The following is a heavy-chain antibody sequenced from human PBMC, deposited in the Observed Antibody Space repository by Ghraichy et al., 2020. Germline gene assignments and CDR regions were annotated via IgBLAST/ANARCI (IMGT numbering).Heavy chain of an antibody. Sequence: SQTLSLTCAVYGGSFSGYYWSWIRQPPGKGLEWIGEINHSGSTNYNPSLKSRVTISVDTSKNQFSLKLSSVTAADTAVYYCARKGDGYKAMYYWGQGTLVTVSS. CDR1: GGSFSGYY. J-gene: IGHJ4*02. CDR2: INHSGST. D-gene: IGHD5-24*01. V-gene: IGHV4-34*01. CDR3: ARKGDGYKAMYY.